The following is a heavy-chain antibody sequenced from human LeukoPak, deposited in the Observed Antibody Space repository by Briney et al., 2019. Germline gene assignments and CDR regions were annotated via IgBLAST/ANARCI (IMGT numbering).Heavy chain of an antibody. J-gene: IGHJ2*01. D-gene: IGHD3-22*01. Sequence: ASVKVSCKASGYTFTGYYMHWVRQAPGQGLEWMGWINPNSGGTNYAQKFQGRVTMTRDTSISTAYMELSRLRSDDTAVYYCARVLGSYYYDSSGYYYPYWYFDLWGRGTLSLSPQ. V-gene: IGHV1-2*02. CDR2: INPNSGGT. CDR3: ARVLGSYYYDSSGYYYPYWYFDL. CDR1: GYTFTGYY.